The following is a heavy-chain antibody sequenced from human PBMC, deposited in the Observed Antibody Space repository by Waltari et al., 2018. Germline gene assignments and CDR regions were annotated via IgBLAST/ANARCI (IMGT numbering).Heavy chain of an antibody. V-gene: IGHV3-15*01. Sequence: EVQLVESGGGLVKPGGSLRLSCAASGFTFSNAWMRWVRQAPGKGLEWDGRIKSTTDGGTTDYAAPVNGRFTIATDDSKNTLYLQMNSLRAEDTAGYDCARGMTTVDYLGQGTLVTVSS. CDR1: GFTFSNAW. CDR3: ARGMTTVDY. J-gene: IGHJ4*02. CDR2: IKSTTDGGTT. D-gene: IGHD4-17*01.